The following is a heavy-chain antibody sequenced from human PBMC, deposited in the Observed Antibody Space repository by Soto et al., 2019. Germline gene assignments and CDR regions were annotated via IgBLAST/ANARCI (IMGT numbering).Heavy chain of an antibody. CDR1: GYTFTSYG. Sequence: GASVKVSCKASGYTFTSYGLSWVRQAPGQGLEWMGGIIPIFGTANYAQKFQGRVTITADESTSTAYMELSSLRSEDTAVYYCARDKRFLEWSHGMDVWGQGATVTVSS. D-gene: IGHD3-3*01. J-gene: IGHJ6*02. CDR2: IIPIFGTA. CDR3: ARDKRFLEWSHGMDV. V-gene: IGHV1-69*13.